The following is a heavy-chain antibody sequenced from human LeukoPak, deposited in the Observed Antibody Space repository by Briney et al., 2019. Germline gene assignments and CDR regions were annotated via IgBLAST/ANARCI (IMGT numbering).Heavy chain of an antibody. CDR1: GFTFSSYS. Sequence: PGGSLRLSCAASGFTFSSYSMNWVRQAPGKGLEWVSSISSSSSYIYYADSVKGRFTISRDNAKNSLHLQMNSLRAEDTAVYYCASNRRPYYYGSGSYPNYGVDVWGQGTTVTVSS. J-gene: IGHJ6*02. CDR3: ASNRRPYYYGSGSYPNYGVDV. V-gene: IGHV3-21*01. CDR2: ISSSSSYI. D-gene: IGHD3-10*01.